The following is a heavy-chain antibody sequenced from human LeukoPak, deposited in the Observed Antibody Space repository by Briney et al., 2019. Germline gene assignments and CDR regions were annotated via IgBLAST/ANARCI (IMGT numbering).Heavy chain of an antibody. V-gene: IGHV3-64D*06. CDR2: ISSNGGRT. D-gene: IGHD6-13*01. J-gene: IGHJ4*02. Sequence: GGSLRLSCSASGFTFSSYAMHWVRQAPGKGLEYVSAISSNGGRTYYADSVKGRFTISRDNSKNTLYLQMGSLRAEDTAVYYYALVRRSSWYVDYWGQGTLVTVSS. CDR3: ALVRRSSWYVDY. CDR1: GFTFSSYA.